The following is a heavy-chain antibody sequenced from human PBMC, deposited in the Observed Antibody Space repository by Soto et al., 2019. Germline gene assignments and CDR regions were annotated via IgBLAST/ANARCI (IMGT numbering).Heavy chain of an antibody. CDR1: GFTFSSYA. J-gene: IGHJ6*03. CDR3: AKDAWSGYYDNYYYYYMDV. D-gene: IGHD3-3*01. V-gene: IGHV3-23*01. CDR2: ISGSGGST. Sequence: GGSLRLSCAASGFTFSSYAMSWVRQAPGKGLEWVSAISGSGGSTYYADSVKGRFTISRDNSKNTLYLQMNSLRAEDTAVYYCAKDAWSGYYDNYYYYYMDVWGKGTTVTVSS.